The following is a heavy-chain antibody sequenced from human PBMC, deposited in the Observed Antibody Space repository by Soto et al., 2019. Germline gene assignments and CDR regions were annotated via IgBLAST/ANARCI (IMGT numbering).Heavy chain of an antibody. D-gene: IGHD3-3*01. Sequence: QVQLVQSGAEVKKPGASVKVSCKASGYTFTGYYMHWVRQAPGQGLEWMRWINPNSGGTNYAQKFQGRVTMTRDTSISTAYMELSRLRSDDTAVYYCARGLTIFGVSPGLDPWGQGTLVTVSS. CDR1: GYTFTGYY. CDR3: ARGLTIFGVSPGLDP. V-gene: IGHV1-2*02. CDR2: INPNSGGT. J-gene: IGHJ5*02.